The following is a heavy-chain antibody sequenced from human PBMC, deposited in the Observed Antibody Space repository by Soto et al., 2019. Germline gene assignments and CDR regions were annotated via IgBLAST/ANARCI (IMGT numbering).Heavy chain of an antibody. D-gene: IGHD4-17*01. J-gene: IGHJ4*02. Sequence: QVQLQESGPGLVKPSQTLSLTCTVSGGSFSSGSYCWSWIRQHPGKGLEWIGYIYYSGSTYYNPSLKSRVTMSAATSKNQFSLKLSSVTAADTAVYYRAVAMTTVTTYAYWGQGTLVTVSS. CDR1: GGSFSSGSYC. V-gene: IGHV4-31*03. CDR3: AVAMTTVTTYAY. CDR2: IYYSGST.